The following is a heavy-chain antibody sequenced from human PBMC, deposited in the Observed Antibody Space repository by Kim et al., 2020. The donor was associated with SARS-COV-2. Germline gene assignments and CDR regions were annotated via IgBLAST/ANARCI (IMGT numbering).Heavy chain of an antibody. CDR2: ISSSGSTI. V-gene: IGHV3-48*03. CDR3: ARGDDSSGYHHY. Sequence: GGSLRLSCAASGFTFSSYEMNWVRQAPGKGLEWVSYISSSGSTIYYADSVKGRFTISRDNAKNSLYLQMNSLRAEDTAVYYCARGDDSSGYHHYWGQGTLVTVSS. CDR1: GFTFSSYE. J-gene: IGHJ4*02. D-gene: IGHD3-22*01.